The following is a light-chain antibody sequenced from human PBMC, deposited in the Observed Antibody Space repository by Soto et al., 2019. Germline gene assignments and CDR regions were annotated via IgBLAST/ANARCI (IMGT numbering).Light chain of an antibody. J-gene: IGKJ1*01. CDR1: QGIGSW. CDR3: QQYSNFPWT. CDR2: DVS. Sequence: DFRLTQSPPTLSASVGDRVTITCRASQGIGSWLAWYQQKPGKAPKLLIYDVSYLESGVPSRFSGSGSGTEFTLTISSLQRDDFATYYFQQYSNFPWTFGQATKVEVK. V-gene: IGKV1-5*01.